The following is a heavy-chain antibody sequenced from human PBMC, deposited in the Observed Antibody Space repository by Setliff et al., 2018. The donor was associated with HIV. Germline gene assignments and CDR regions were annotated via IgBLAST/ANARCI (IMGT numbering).Heavy chain of an antibody. V-gene: IGHV3-48*03. CDR2: LSATGVTT. Sequence: GGSLRLSCAASGFTFSGYEMNWVRQAPGKGLEWVSGLSATGVTTHYADSVKGRFTISRDNANNLVYLQMNSLRAEDTAIYYCARDWRSGYDLNFDYWGQGTLVTVSS. CDR3: ARDWRSGYDLNFDY. D-gene: IGHD5-12*01. CDR1: GFTFSGYE. J-gene: IGHJ4*02.